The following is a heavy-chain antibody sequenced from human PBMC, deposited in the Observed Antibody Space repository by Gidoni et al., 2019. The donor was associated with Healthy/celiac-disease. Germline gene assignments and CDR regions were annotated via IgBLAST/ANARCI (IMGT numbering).Heavy chain of an antibody. CDR3: AREKREYGDYVFYYYYYGMDV. CDR1: GSTFTRYA. J-gene: IGHJ6*02. CDR2: INAGNGNT. Sequence: QVQLVHSGAEVKQPGASVKVSCKASGSTFTRYAMHCVRQAPGQRLEWMGWINAGNGNTKYSQKFQGRVTMTRDTSASTAYMELSILRSEDTAVYYCAREKREYGDYVFYYYYYGMDVWGQGTTVTVSS. V-gene: IGHV1-3*01. D-gene: IGHD4-17*01.